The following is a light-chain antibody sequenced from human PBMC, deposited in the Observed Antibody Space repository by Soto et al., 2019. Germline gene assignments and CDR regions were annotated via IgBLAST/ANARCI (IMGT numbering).Light chain of an antibody. Sequence: QPVLTQPPSLSGAPGQRVTISCTGSSSNIGAGHGVQWYQQPPGTAPKLLIYENNNRPSGVPVRFSGSKSGTSASLAITGLQAEDEADYYCQSYDSDLSVVFGGGTKVTVL. CDR1: SSNIGAGHG. CDR2: ENN. CDR3: QSYDSDLSVV. J-gene: IGLJ2*01. V-gene: IGLV1-40*01.